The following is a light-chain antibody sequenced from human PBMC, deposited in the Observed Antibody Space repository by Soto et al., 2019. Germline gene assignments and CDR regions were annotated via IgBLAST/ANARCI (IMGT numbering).Light chain of an antibody. Sequence: DIVMTQSPATLSVAPGERVTFSCRASQGVSRKLAWYQHKPGQAPRLLISGASTGATGIPARFSGSGSGTDFSLTISSLEPEDFAVYYCQQRDNWPLTFGQGTKVDIK. CDR2: GAS. J-gene: IGKJ1*01. V-gene: IGKV3-15*01. CDR1: QGVSRK. CDR3: QQRDNWPLT.